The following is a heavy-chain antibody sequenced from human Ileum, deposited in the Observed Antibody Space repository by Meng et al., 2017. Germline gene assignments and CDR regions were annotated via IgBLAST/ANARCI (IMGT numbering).Heavy chain of an antibody. CDR3: TKNRGIS. CDR1: ELHFSNDW. V-gene: IGHV3-15*01. CDR2: IKSTTHGGTT. Sequence: EVQLGGPGGGLVKPCASLGFSCATSELHFSNDWMAWVRQAPGEGLEWIGKIKSTTHGGTTDYAAHVTGRFIISRDDSKNTLYLQMSSLKTEDTAVYYCTKNRGISWGQGTLVTVSS. J-gene: IGHJ5*02.